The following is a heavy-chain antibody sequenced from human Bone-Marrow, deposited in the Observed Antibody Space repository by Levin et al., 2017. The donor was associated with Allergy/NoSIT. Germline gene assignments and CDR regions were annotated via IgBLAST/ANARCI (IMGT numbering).Heavy chain of an antibody. J-gene: IGHJ3*02. CDR1: GVSLSSSGVA. V-gene: IGHV2-5*02. D-gene: IGHD2-15*01. CDR3: VHNAVAFGYVAFDI. CDR2: IFWDDDK. Sequence: SGPTLVKPTQTLTLTCTFSGVSLSSSGVAVGWVRQSPGEALEWLALIFWDDDKQYRPSLKSRLSITKDTSKNQVVLTMTNMDPADTGTYYCVHNAVAFGYVAFDIWGQGTMVTVSS.